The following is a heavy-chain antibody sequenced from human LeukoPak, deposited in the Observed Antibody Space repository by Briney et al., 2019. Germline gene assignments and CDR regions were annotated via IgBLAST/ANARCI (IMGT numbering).Heavy chain of an antibody. V-gene: IGHV1-18*01. Sequence: GASVKVSSKASGYTFTSYGISWVRQAPGKGLGGMGWISAYNGNTNYAQKLQGRVTMTTDTSTSTAYMELRSLRSDDTAVYYCARYGSGDLHFDYWGQGTLVTVSS. CDR2: ISAYNGNT. D-gene: IGHD3-10*01. J-gene: IGHJ4*02. CDR3: ARYGSGDLHFDY. CDR1: GYTFTSYG.